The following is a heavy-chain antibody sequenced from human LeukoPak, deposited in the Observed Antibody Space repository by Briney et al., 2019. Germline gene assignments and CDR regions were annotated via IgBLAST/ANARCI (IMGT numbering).Heavy chain of an antibody. CDR1: GGSFSGYY. D-gene: IGHD3-22*01. J-gene: IGHJ4*02. Sequence: SETLSLTCAVYGGSFSGYYWSWIRQPPGKGLEWIGEINHSGNTNYNPSLKSRVTISVDTSKNQFSLKLSSVTAADTAVYYCASDLDSSGYYFDYWGQGTLVTVSS. V-gene: IGHV4-34*01. CDR3: ASDLDSSGYYFDY. CDR2: INHSGNT.